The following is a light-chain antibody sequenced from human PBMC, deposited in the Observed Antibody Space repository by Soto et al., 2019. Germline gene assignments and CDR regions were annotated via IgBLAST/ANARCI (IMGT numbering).Light chain of an antibody. V-gene: IGLV2-11*01. CDR3: CSYAGTYSYV. CDR2: DVT. Sequence: QSVLTQPRSVSGSPGQSVTISCTGTTSDVGGYNFVSWYQQHPSKAPKLMIYDVTKRPSGVPDRFSGSKSGNTASLTISGLQAEDEADYYCCSYAGTYSYVFGTGTKVTAL. CDR1: TSDVGGYNF. J-gene: IGLJ1*01.